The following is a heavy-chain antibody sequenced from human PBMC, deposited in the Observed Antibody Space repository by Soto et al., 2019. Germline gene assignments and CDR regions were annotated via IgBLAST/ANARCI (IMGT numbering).Heavy chain of an antibody. D-gene: IGHD6-13*01. V-gene: IGHV3-23*01. Sequence: PGGSLRLSCAASGFTFSSYAMSWVRQAPGKGLEWVSAISGSGGSTYYADSVKGRFTISRDNSKNTLYLQMNSLRAEDTAVYYCAKAGEALAAAGPSRWDYYYYGMDVWGQGTSVTVSS. CDR3: AKAGEALAAAGPSRWDYYYYGMDV. CDR1: GFTFSSYA. J-gene: IGHJ6*02. CDR2: ISGSGGST.